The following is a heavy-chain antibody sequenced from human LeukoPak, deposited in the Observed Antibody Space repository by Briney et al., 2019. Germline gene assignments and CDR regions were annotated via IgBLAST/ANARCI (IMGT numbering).Heavy chain of an antibody. CDR3: AKDFLTRGYSYERSDAFDI. V-gene: IGHV3-23*01. CDR2: ISNSGGTT. D-gene: IGHD5-18*01. Sequence: GGSLRLSCAASGFTFSTYNMNWVRQAPRKGLQWVSAISNSGGTTYYADSVKGRFTIFRDSSNNTLYLYMKSLRAEDTALYYCAKDFLTRGYSYERSDAFDIWGQGTMVTVSS. CDR1: GFTFSTYN. J-gene: IGHJ3*02.